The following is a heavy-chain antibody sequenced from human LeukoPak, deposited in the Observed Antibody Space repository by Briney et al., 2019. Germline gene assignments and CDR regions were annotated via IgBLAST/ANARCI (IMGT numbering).Heavy chain of an antibody. CDR1: GYSISIDYY. D-gene: IGHD6-25*01. J-gene: IGHJ5*02. Sequence: PSETLSLTCTVSGYSISIDYYWGWIRQPPGKGLEWIGSIHHSGSTYYNPSLKSRVTISVDTSNNQFSLYLSSVTAADTAVYFCARDQPNPHGSGGPGWFDPWDQGTLVTISS. CDR3: ARDQPNPHGSGGPGWFDP. V-gene: IGHV4-38-2*02. CDR2: IHHSGST.